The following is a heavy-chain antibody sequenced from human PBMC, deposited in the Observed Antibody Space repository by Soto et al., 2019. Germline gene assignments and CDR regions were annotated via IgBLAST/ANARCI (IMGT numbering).Heavy chain of an antibody. D-gene: IGHD3-10*01. CDR1: GDSISGSS. CDR2: LSYSEST. Sequence: PSQTLSLTCTVSGDSISGSSWSLIGQPPGKGLEWIGYLSYSESTTSTPSLKSRVTISVDTSKNQFSLELSSVSAADTDVYFCARDGGTYLTRCFASWGQGALVTVS. V-gene: IGHV4-59*01. CDR3: ARDGGTYLTRCFAS. J-gene: IGHJ4*02.